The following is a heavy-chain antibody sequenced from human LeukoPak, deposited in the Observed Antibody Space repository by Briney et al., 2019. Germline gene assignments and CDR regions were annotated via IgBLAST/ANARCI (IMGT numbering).Heavy chain of an antibody. Sequence: SETLSLTCTVSGGSINNFFWNWVRQPPGKGLEWIGHIYYTGSTNYNPSLRSRVTISVDTSKNQFSLKLRSVTAADTAVYYCARGTAPDTHWGQGALVTVSS. V-gene: IGHV4-59*08. J-gene: IGHJ4*02. CDR1: GGSINNFF. D-gene: IGHD6-13*01. CDR3: ARGTAPDTH. CDR2: IYYTGST.